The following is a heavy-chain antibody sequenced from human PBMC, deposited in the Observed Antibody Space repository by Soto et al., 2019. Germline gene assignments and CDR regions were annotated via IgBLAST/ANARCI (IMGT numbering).Heavy chain of an antibody. D-gene: IGHD1-26*01. Sequence: GASVKVSCKASGYTFTSYGISCVRQAPGQGLEWMGWISAYNGETIYAQKFQGRVTMTEDTSTDTAYMELSSLRSEDTAVYYCATARWELLSDAFDIWGQGTMVTVSS. CDR2: ISAYNGET. CDR1: GYTFTSYG. V-gene: IGHV1-18*01. J-gene: IGHJ3*02. CDR3: ATARWELLSDAFDI.